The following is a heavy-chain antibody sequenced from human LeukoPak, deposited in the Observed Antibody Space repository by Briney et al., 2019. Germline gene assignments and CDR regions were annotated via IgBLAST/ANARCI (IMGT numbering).Heavy chain of an antibody. CDR3: ATWVAAAGTYFDYYYGMDV. V-gene: IGHV1-24*01. CDR2: FDPEDGET. J-gene: IGHJ6*02. D-gene: IGHD6-13*01. CDR1: GYTLTELS. Sequence: ASVKVSCTVSGYTLTELSMHWVRQAPGKGLEWMGGFDPEDGETIYAQKFQGRVTMTEDTSTDTAYMELSGLRSEDTAVYYCATWVAAAGTYFDYYYGMDVWGQGTTVTVSS.